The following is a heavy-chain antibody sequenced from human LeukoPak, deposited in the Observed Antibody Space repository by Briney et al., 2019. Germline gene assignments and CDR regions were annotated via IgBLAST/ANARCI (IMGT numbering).Heavy chain of an antibody. CDR1: GYSFTSYW. Sequence: GESLEISCKGSGYSFTSYWIGWVRQMPGKGLEWMGIIYPGDSDTRYSPSFQGQVTISADKSISTAYLQWSSLKASDTAMYYCATADKLLWFGESYFDYWGQGTLVTVSS. J-gene: IGHJ4*02. V-gene: IGHV5-51*01. CDR3: ATADKLLWFGESYFDY. CDR2: IYPGDSDT. D-gene: IGHD3-10*01.